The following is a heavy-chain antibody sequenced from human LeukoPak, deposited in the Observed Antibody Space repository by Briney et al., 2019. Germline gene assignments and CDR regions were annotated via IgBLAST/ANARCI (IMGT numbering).Heavy chain of an antibody. D-gene: IGHD3-3*01. Sequence: ASVKVSCKASGYTFTSYDINWVRQATGQGLEWMGWMNPNSGNTGYAQKFQGRVTITRNTSISTAYMELSSLRSEDTAVYYCARGKEGDYDFWSGETQYYFDYWGQGTLVTVSS. CDR3: ARGKEGDYDFWSGETQYYFDY. V-gene: IGHV1-8*03. J-gene: IGHJ4*02. CDR2: MNPNSGNT. CDR1: GYTFTSYD.